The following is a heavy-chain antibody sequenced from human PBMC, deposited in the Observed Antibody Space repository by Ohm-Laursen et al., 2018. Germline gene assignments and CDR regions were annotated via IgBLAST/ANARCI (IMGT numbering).Heavy chain of an antibody. CDR3: ASDFGP. CDR1: GFTFDDYA. J-gene: IGHJ5*02. V-gene: IGHV3-9*01. CDR2: ISWNSGSI. Sequence: SLRLSCSASGFTFDDYAMHWVRHAPGKGLEWVSGISWNSGSIGYADSVKGRFTISRDNAKNSLYLQMNSLRAEDTALYYCASDFGPWGQGTLVTVSS.